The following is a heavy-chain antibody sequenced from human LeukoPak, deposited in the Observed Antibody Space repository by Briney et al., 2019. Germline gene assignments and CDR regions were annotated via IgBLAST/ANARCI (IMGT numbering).Heavy chain of an antibody. CDR1: GGSISSYY. CDR3: AREPDYGDYGAFDI. CDR2: IYYSGST. V-gene: IGHV4-59*01. Sequence: SETLSLTCAVYGGSISSYYWSWIWQPPGKGLEWIGYIYYSGSTNYNPSLKSRVTISVDTSKNQFSLKLSSVTAADTAVFYCAREPDYGDYGAFDIWGQGTMVTVSS. D-gene: IGHD4-17*01. J-gene: IGHJ3*02.